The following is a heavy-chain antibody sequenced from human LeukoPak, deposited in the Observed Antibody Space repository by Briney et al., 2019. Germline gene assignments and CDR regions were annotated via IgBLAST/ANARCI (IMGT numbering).Heavy chain of an antibody. V-gene: IGHV3-74*01. D-gene: IGHD3-10*01. CDR1: GFSISGYW. J-gene: IGHJ4*02. Sequence: GRSLRLSCAASGFSISGYWMHWVRQAPGKGLVWVSRSNGDGSITAYADSVKGRFTISRDNAKNTLYLQMNSLRAEDTAVYYCARGRAGNYYNHNDYWGQGTLVTVSS. CDR2: SNGDGSIT. CDR3: ARGRAGNYYNHNDY.